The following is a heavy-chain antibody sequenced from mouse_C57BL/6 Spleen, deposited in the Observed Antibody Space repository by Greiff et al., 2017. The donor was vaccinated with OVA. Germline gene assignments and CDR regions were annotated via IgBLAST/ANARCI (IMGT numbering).Heavy chain of an antibody. CDR1: GYAFTNYL. CDR3: AREPRAY. CDR2: INPGSGGT. Sequence: QVQLKESGAELVRPGTSVKVSCKASGYAFTNYLIEWVKQRPGQGLEWIGVINPGSGGTNYNEKFKGKATLTADKSSSTAYMQLSSLTSEDSAVYFCAREPRAYWGQGTLVTVSA. J-gene: IGHJ3*01. V-gene: IGHV1-54*01.